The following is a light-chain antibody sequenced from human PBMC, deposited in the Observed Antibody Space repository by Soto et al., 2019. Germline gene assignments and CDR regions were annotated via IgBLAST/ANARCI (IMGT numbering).Light chain of an antibody. V-gene: IGLV2-14*01. CDR2: DVS. J-gene: IGLJ1*01. Sequence: QSALAQPASVSGSPGQSITISCTGTSSDIDAYNYVSWYQQHPGKAPKLMIYDVSNRPSGISNHFSGSKSGNTASLTISWLQAEDEADYYCGSYTTSSNYVFGTGTKVTVL. CDR3: GSYTTSSNYV. CDR1: SSDIDAYNY.